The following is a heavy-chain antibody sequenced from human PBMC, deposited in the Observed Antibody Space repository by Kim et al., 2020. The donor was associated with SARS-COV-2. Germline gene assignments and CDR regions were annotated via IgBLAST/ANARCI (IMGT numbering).Heavy chain of an antibody. J-gene: IGHJ6*02. D-gene: IGHD5-12*01. CDR1: GFTVSSNY. V-gene: IGHV3-53*04. CDR2: IYSGGST. CDR3: ARSKTGYSGYDEVYYYYGMDV. Sequence: GGSLRLSCAASGFTVSSNYMSWVRQAPGKGLEWVSVIYSGGSTYYADSVKGRFTISRHNSKNTLYLQMNSLRAEDTAVYYCARSKTGYSGYDEVYYYYGMDVWGQGTTVTVSS.